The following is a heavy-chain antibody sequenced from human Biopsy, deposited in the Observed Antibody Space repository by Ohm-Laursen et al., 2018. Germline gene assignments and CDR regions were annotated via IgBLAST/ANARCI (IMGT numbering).Heavy chain of an antibody. J-gene: IGHJ4*02. CDR2: IRPLNGET. CDR1: GYNFISYS. CDR3: ARGEVTFGELIVSLDS. D-gene: IGHD3-16*02. Sequence: GSSVKVSCKTSGYNFISYSINWVRQAPGQGLEWMGWIRPLNGETKYGQKFQDRVNMTTDTSTSTVYMELTSLRSDDTAVYYCARGEVTFGELIVSLDSWGQGTLVTVSS. V-gene: IGHV1-18*01.